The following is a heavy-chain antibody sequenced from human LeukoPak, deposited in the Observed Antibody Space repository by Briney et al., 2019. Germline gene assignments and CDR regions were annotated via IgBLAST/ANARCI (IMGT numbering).Heavy chain of an antibody. V-gene: IGHV1-46*01. J-gene: IGHJ3*02. CDR2: INPSGGST. CDR1: GYTFTSYY. Sequence: ASVTVSCKASGYTFTSYYMHWVRQAPGQGLEWMGIINPSGGSTSYAQKFQGRVTMTRDTSTSTVYMELSSLRSEDTAVYYCAREYYDSSGYPGRVFGIWGQGTMVTVSS. CDR3: AREYYDSSGYPGRVFGI. D-gene: IGHD3-22*01.